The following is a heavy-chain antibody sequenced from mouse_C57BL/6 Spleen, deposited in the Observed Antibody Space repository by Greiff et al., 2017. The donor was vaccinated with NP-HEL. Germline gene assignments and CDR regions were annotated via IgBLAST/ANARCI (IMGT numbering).Heavy chain of an antibody. Sequence: VQLQQPGAELVKPGASVKLSCKASGYTFTSYLMHWVKQRPGQGLEWIGMIHPNSGSTNYNEKFKSKATLTVDKSSSTAYMQLSSLTSEDSAVYDCALYYDYDGDYFDYWGQGTTLTVSS. D-gene: IGHD2-4*01. CDR3: ALYYDYDGDYFDY. V-gene: IGHV1-64*01. J-gene: IGHJ2*01. CDR2: IHPNSGST. CDR1: GYTFTSYL.